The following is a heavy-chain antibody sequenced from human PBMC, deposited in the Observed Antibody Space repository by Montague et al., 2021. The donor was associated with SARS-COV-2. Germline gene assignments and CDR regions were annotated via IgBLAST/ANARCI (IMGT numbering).Heavy chain of an antibody. CDR2: IYTSGSS. CDR1: GGSISKYY. V-gene: IGHV4-4*07. CDR3: ARVGLVGDSTSLFDK. D-gene: IGHD1-26*01. Sequence: ETLSLTCSVSGGSISKYYWAWIRQPAGKGPEWIGRIYTSGSSNYNPSLTGRAAMSIDSSKNEFSLRLTSVTAADTAVYYCARVGLVGDSTSLFDKWGQGALVTVSS. J-gene: IGHJ4*02.